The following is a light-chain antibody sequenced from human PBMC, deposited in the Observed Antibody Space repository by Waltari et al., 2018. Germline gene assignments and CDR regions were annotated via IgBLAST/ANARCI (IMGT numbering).Light chain of an antibody. V-gene: IGLV1-47*01. J-gene: IGLJ2*01. CDR1: SSNLGSNY. CDR2: RNN. CDR3: ATWDDSLSGPV. Sequence: QSVLTQPPSASGTPGQRVTISCSGSSSNLGSNYVYWYQQLPGTAPKLLIYRNNQRPSGVPDRFSGSKSGTSASLAISGLRSDDEADYYCATWDDSLSGPVFGGGTKVTVL.